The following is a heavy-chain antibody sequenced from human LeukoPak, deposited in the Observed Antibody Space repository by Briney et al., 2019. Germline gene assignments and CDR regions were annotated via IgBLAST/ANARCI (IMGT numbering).Heavy chain of an antibody. CDR1: GFTFSSYA. D-gene: IGHD2-2*01. V-gene: IGHV3-23*01. Sequence: GGTLSLSCAASGFTFSSYALSWVRQAPGKGLEWVSAISVRGGSTYYADSVKGRFTISRDNSKNTLYLQMNSLRAEDTAVYYCAKDPARFYCSSTSCNNWFDPWGQGTLVTVSS. CDR2: ISVRGGST. J-gene: IGHJ5*02. CDR3: AKDPARFYCSSTSCNNWFDP.